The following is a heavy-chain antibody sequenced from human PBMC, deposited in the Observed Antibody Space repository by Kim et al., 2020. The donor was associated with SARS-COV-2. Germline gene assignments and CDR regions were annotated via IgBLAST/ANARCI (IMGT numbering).Heavy chain of an antibody. J-gene: IGHJ6*02. Sequence: GGSLRLSCAASGFTFSSYSMNWVRQAPGKGLEWVSSISSSSSYIYYADSVKGRFTISRDNAKNSLYLQMNSLRAEDTAVYYCARDRRSGSYWAYYYYGMDVWGQGTTVTVSS. CDR3: ARDRRSGSYWAYYYYGMDV. V-gene: IGHV3-21*01. D-gene: IGHD1-26*01. CDR1: GFTFSSYS. CDR2: ISSSSSYI.